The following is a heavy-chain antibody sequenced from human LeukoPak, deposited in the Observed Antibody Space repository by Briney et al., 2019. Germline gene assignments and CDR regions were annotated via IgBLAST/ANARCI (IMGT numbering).Heavy chain of an antibody. V-gene: IGHV1-69-2*01. CDR3: ATDPYYYDSSGLSKQFDP. CDR2: VDPEDGET. CDR1: GYTFTDYY. D-gene: IGHD3-22*01. Sequence: ASVKVSCKVSGYTFTDYYMHWVQQAPGKGLEWMGLVDPEDGETIYAEKFQGRVTITADTSTDTAYMELSSLRSEDTAVYYCATDPYYYDSSGLSKQFDPWGQGTLVTVSS. J-gene: IGHJ5*02.